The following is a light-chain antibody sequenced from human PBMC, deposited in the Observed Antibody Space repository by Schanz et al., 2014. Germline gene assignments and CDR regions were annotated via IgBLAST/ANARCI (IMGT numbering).Light chain of an antibody. V-gene: IGKV3-20*01. CDR3: QQYGSSPPMYT. Sequence: EIVMTQSPATLSVSPGERATLSCRASQSIPFTYLAWYHQKPGQPPRLLIYDASNRATGIPARFSGSGSGTDFTLTISRLEPEDFAVYYCQQYGSSPPMYTFGQGTKLEIK. CDR1: QSIPFTY. CDR2: DAS. J-gene: IGKJ2*01.